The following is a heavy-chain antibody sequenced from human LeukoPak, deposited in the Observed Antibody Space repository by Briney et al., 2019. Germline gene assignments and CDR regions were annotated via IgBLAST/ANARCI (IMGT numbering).Heavy chain of an antibody. CDR1: GGSFSGYY. J-gene: IGHJ4*02. CDR3: ARGDLTSIAAAGRPFDY. V-gene: IGHV4-34*01. D-gene: IGHD6-13*01. CDR2: INHSGST. Sequence: SETLSLTCAVYGGSFSGYYWSWIRQPPGKGLEWIGEINHSGSTNCNPSLKSRVTISVDTSKNQFSLKLSSVTAADTAVYYCARGDLTSIAAAGRPFDYWGQGTLVTVSS.